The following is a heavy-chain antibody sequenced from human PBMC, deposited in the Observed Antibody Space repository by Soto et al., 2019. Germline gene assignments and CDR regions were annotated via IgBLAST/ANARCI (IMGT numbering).Heavy chain of an antibody. CDR2: IYYSGST. J-gene: IGHJ4*02. V-gene: IGHV4-59*08. Sequence: SETLSLTCTVSGGSISSYYWSWIRQPPGKGLEWIGYIYYSGSTNYNPSLKSRVTISVDTSKNQFSLKLSSVTAADTAVYYCARLHYDILTGYPSNYFDYWGQGTLVTVSS. D-gene: IGHD3-9*01. CDR3: ARLHYDILTGYPSNYFDY. CDR1: GGSISSYY.